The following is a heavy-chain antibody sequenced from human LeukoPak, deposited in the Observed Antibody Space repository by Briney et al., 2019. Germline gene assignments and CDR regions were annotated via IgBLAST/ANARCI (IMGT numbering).Heavy chain of an antibody. Sequence: PGGSLRLSCAASGFTVSSNYMSWVRQATGKGLEWVSVIYSGGSTYYADSVKGRFTISRDNSKNTLYLQMNSLRAEDTAVYYCAARGLLVVPAGDGMDVWGQGTRSPSP. CDR1: GFTVSSNY. CDR2: IYSGGST. CDR3: AARGLLVVPAGDGMDV. D-gene: IGHD2-2*01. V-gene: IGHV3-53*01. J-gene: IGHJ6*02.